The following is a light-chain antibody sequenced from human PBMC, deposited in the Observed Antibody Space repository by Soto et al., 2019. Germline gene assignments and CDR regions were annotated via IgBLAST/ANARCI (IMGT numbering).Light chain of an antibody. CDR3: QSYDSSLSVV. V-gene: IGLV1-40*01. J-gene: IGLJ2*01. CDR2: GNT. Sequence: QSVLTQPPSVSGAPGQRVTISCTGSSSNVGTDYDVHWYQQFPGTAPKLLIYGNTNRPSGVPDRFSGSKSGTSASLAITGLQAEDEAVYYCQSYDSSLSVVFGGGTKLTVL. CDR1: SSNVGTDYD.